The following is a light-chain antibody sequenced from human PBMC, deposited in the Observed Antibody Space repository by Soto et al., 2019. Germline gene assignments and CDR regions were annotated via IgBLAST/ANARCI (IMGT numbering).Light chain of an antibody. CDR1: QSVSSY. V-gene: IGKV3-11*01. J-gene: IGKJ5*01. CDR3: QQRSNWIT. CDR2: DAS. Sequence: EIVLTQSPATLSLSPGERATLSCRASQSVSSYLAWYQQKPGQAPRLLIYDASNRATGIPARFSGSGSGTDFNLTISSLEPEDFEVYYCQQRSNWITFGQGTRLEIK.